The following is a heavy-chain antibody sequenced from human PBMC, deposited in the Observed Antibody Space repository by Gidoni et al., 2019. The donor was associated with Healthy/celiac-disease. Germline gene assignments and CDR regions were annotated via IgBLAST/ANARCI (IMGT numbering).Heavy chain of an antibody. CDR3: AKDRAYYYDSSGYLDAFDI. CDR2: ISWNSGSI. J-gene: IGHJ3*02. D-gene: IGHD3-22*01. V-gene: IGHV3-9*01. CDR1: GFTLDDYA. Sequence: ELQLVESGGGLVQPGRSLRLSCAAAGFTLDDYAMHWVRQAPGKGLEWVSGISWNSGSIGYADSVKGRFTISRDNAKNSLYLQMNSLRAEDTALYYCAKDRAYYYDSSGYLDAFDIWGQGTMVTVSS.